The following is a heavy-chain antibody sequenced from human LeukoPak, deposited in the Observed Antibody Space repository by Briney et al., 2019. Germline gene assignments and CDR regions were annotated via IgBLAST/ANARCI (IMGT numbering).Heavy chain of an antibody. CDR1: GYIFSNYG. V-gene: IGHV1-18*01. J-gene: IGHJ5*02. CDR3: ARDFAWGSGGAPIDDNWLDP. Sequence: ASVEVSCKASGYIFSNYGITWVRQAPGHGLEWMGWISGHSGNTNYAQKFQDRATMTTDTSTSTAYMELRSLRFDDTAVYYCARDFAWGSGGAPIDDNWLDPWGQGILVTVS. CDR2: ISGHSGNT. D-gene: IGHD7-27*01.